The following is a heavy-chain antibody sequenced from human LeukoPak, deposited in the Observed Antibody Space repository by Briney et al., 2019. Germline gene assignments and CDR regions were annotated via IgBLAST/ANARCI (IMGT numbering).Heavy chain of an antibody. CDR2: IDWDDDK. Sequence: SGPALVKPTQTLTLTCTFSGLSLSTSGMCVSWIRQPPGKALEWLALIDWDDDKYYSTSLKTRLTISKDTSKNQVVLTMTNMDPVDTATYYCARIKVDDILTGYYRYFDYWGQGTLVTVSS. CDR1: GLSLSTSGMC. V-gene: IGHV2-70*01. J-gene: IGHJ4*02. CDR3: ARIKVDDILTGYYRYFDY. D-gene: IGHD3-9*01.